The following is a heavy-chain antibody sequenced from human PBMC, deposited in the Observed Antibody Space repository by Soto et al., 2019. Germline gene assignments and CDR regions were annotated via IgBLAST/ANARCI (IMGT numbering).Heavy chain of an antibody. CDR2: IYSGGST. CDR1: GFTVSSNY. J-gene: IGHJ6*02. CDR3: ARDPRIAVAGYYYYGMDV. V-gene: IGHV3-53*05. Sequence: GGSLRLSCAASGFTVSSNYMSWVRQAPGKGLEWVSVIYSGGSTYYADSVKGRFTISRDNSKNTLYLQMNSLRAEDTAVYYCARDPRIAVAGYYYYGMDVWGQGTTVTVS. D-gene: IGHD6-19*01.